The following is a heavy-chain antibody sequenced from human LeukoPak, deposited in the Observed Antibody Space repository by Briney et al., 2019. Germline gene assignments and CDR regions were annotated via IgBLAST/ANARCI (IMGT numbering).Heavy chain of an antibody. J-gene: IGHJ3*01. V-gene: IGHV3-30*02. CDR1: GFSFSSYG. CDR3: AKGYGDLVAFDV. D-gene: IGHD4-17*01. CDR2: IRYDGNNK. Sequence: GGSLRLSCAASGFSFSSYGMDWVGQAPGKGLEWVAFIRYDGNNKYYADSVKGRFTISRDNSKNTLYLQMNSLRVDDTAVYYCAKGYGDLVAFDVWGQGTMVTVSS.